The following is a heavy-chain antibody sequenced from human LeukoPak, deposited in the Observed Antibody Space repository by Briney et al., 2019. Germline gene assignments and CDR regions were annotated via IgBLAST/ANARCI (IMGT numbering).Heavy chain of an antibody. D-gene: IGHD6-19*01. V-gene: IGHV4-59*12. J-gene: IGHJ4*02. CDR3: ARDNPQTTTYSSGSTFDF. Sequence: SETLSLTCTVSGGSISSYYWSWIRQPPGKGLEWIGYIYYSGSTNYKPSLKSRVTMSVDTSKGQFSLKLRSVTAADTAVYFCARDNPQTTTYSSGSTFDFWGQGILVTVSS. CDR1: GGSISSYY. CDR2: IYYSGST.